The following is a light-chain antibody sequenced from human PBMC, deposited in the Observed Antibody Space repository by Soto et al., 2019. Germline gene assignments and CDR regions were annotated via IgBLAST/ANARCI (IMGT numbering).Light chain of an antibody. CDR2: DAS. J-gene: IGKJ1*01. CDR3: QEYKSYSWT. CDR1: RSISSW. Sequence: DIQMTQSPSTLSASVGDRVTITCRASRSISSWLAWYQQKPGKAPKLLIYDASSLESGVPSRVSGSGSGTEFTLTIDSLQPDDFATYYCQEYKSYSWTFGQGTKVDIK. V-gene: IGKV1-5*01.